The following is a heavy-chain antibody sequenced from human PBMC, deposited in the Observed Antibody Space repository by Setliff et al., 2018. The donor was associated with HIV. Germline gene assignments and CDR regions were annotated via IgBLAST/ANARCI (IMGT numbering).Heavy chain of an antibody. D-gene: IGHD3-22*01. J-gene: IGHJ4*02. CDR2: IDWDDDK. CDR3: VRIHYYDSRAFPSTYYYFDY. V-gene: IGHV2-70*11. Sequence: GSGPTLVNPTQTPTLTCTFSGFSLNTTGMCVTWIRQSPGKALEWLARIDWDDDKYYSPSLKTRLSISKDTSKNQVFLTMTNMEALDTATYFCVRIHYYDSRAFPSTYYYFDYWGQGTVVTVSS. CDR1: GFSLNTTGMC.